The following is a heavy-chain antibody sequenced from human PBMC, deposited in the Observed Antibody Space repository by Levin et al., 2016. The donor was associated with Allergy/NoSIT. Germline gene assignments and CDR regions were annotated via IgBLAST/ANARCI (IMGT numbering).Heavy chain of an antibody. J-gene: IGHJ4*02. D-gene: IGHD2-2*01. CDR3: AKYYVPYCSSTSCSYFDY. V-gene: IGHV3-23*01. CDR2: ISGSGGST. Sequence: GESLKISCAASGFTFSSYAMSWVRQAPGKGLEWVSAISGSGGSTYYADSVKGRFTISRDNSKNTLYLQMNSLRAEDTAVYYCAKYYVPYCSSTSCSYFDYWGQGTLVTVSS. CDR1: GFTFSSYA.